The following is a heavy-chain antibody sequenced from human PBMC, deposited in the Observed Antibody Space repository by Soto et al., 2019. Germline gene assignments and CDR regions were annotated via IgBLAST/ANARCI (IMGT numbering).Heavy chain of an antibody. CDR1: GYTFTSYG. CDR3: ARKYSGSYYDWYFDL. V-gene: IGHV1-18*04. Sequence: QVQLVQSGAEVKKPGASVKVSCKASGYTFTSYGISWVRQAPGQGLEWMGWISAYNGNTNYAQKLQGRVTMTTDTATSTAYMELRSLRSDDTVVYYCARKYSGSYYDWYFDLWGRGTLVTVSS. D-gene: IGHD1-26*01. J-gene: IGHJ2*01. CDR2: ISAYNGNT.